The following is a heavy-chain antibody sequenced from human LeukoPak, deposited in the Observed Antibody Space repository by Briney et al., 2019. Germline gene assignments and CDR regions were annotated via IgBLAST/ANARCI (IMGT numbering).Heavy chain of an antibody. Sequence: GASVKVSRKASGGTFSSYAISWVRQAPGQGLEWMGGIIPIFGTANYAQKFQGRVTITADESTSTAYMELSSLRSEDTAVYYCARDYLYCSSTSCYPQYFQHWGQGTLVTVSS. CDR1: GGTFSSYA. D-gene: IGHD2-2*01. CDR2: IIPIFGTA. CDR3: ARDYLYCSSTSCYPQYFQH. J-gene: IGHJ1*01. V-gene: IGHV1-69*13.